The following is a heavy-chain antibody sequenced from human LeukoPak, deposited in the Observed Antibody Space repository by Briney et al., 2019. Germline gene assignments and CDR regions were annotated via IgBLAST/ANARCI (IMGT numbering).Heavy chain of an antibody. CDR3: ARDHRYYDSSGYLDY. CDR2: ISSSGSTI. CDR1: GFTFSSYE. Sequence: QPGGSLRLSCAASGFTFSSYEMNWVRQAPGKRLEGVSYISSSGSTIYYADSVKGRFTISRDNAKNSLYLQMNSLRAEDTAVYYCARDHRYYDSSGYLDYWGQGTLVTVSS. V-gene: IGHV3-48*03. J-gene: IGHJ4*02. D-gene: IGHD3-22*01.